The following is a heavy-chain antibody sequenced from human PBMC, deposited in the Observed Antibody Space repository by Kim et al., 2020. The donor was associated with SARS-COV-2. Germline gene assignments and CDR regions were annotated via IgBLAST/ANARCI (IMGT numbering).Heavy chain of an antibody. Sequence: SETLSLTCAVYGGSFSGYYWSWIRQPPGKGLEWIGEINHSGSTNYNPSLKSRVTISVDTSKNQFSLKLSSETAADTVVYYCARGCPGHKWLLRPSRFYYFDYWGQGTLVTVSS. CDR1: GGSFSGYY. V-gene: IGHV4-34*01. J-gene: IGHJ4*02. D-gene: IGHD3-22*01. CDR2: INHSGST. CDR3: ARGCPGHKWLLRPSRFYYFDY.